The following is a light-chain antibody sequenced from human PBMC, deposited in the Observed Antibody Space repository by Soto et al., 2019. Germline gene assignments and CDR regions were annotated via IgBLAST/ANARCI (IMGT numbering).Light chain of an antibody. CDR3: QQRTNWPIT. CDR2: DAT. Sequence: EVVMTQSPATLSVSPGESATLSCRASQTVSKYLAWYQQKPGQAPRLLIYDATTRATGIPARFSGSGSGTDFTLTISSLEPEDFAVYYCQQRTNWPITFGQGTRREIK. CDR1: QTVSKY. V-gene: IGKV3-11*01. J-gene: IGKJ5*01.